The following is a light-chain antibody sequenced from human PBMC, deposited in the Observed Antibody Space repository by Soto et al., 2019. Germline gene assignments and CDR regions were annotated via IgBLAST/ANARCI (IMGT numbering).Light chain of an antibody. CDR2: AAS. J-gene: IGKJ2*01. V-gene: IGKV3-20*01. CDR1: RSLSSSY. Sequence: EIVLTQSPGTLSLSPGERATLSCRASRSLSSSYVVWYQQKPGQAPRLLIYAASRRATGIPDRFSGSGSATAYTLPIYTLESEDFAVYYCKQQGTFGQGTKLETK. CDR3: KQQGT.